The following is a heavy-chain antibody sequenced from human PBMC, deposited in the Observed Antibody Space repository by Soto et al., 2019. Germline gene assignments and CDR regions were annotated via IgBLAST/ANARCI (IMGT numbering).Heavy chain of an antibody. Sequence: SDTLSLTCTFFGHSISSPHFYWSWIRNPPGKGLEWIGYIYYSGSTYYNPSLKSRVTISEDTPKNQFSLKLSSVTAADTTVYYCARAPPYYYGSGKSAFDIWGQGTMVT. V-gene: IGHV4-30-4*01. J-gene: IGHJ3*02. CDR1: GHSISSPHFY. CDR2: IYYSGST. CDR3: ARAPPYYYGSGKSAFDI. D-gene: IGHD3-10*01.